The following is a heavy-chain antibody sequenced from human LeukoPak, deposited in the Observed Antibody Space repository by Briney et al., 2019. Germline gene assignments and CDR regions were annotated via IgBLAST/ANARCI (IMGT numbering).Heavy chain of an antibody. V-gene: IGHV3-7*01. CDR2: IKQDGSEK. D-gene: IGHD3-9*01. CDR3: ARRGISRLTGYYKPQRYYFDY. J-gene: IGHJ4*02. Sequence: GGSLRLSCAASGFTFSSYWMSWVRQAPGKGLEWVANIKQDGSEKYYVDSVKGRFTISRDNAKNSLYLQMNSLRAEDTAVYYCARRGISRLTGYYKPQRYYFDYWGQGTLVTVSS. CDR1: GFTFSSYW.